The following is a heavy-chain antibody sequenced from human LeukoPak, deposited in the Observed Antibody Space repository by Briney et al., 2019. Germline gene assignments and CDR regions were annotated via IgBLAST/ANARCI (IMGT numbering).Heavy chain of an antibody. V-gene: IGHV4-59*01. J-gene: IGHJ4*02. CDR3: ARVSPSGSFLLDY. Sequence: SEALSLTCTVSGGSISSYYWSWIRQPPGKGLEWIGYIYYSGSTNYNPSLKSRVTISVDTSKNQFSLKLSSVTAADTAVYYCARVSPSGSFLLDYWGQGTLVTVSS. CDR2: IYYSGST. D-gene: IGHD1-26*01. CDR1: GGSISSYY.